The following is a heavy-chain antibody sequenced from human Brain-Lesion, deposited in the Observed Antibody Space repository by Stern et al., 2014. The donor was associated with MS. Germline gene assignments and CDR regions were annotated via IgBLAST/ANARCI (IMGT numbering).Heavy chain of an antibody. J-gene: IGHJ6*02. V-gene: IGHV1-2*02. Sequence: QVQLVQSGAEVKKPGASVKVSCKTSGYIFTGYYIQWVRQAPGQGLEWLAWINTNTGGTKYAQKFQGRVTMSRDTSISTAYVELSSLTSDDTAVYYCARDQRGITIFGVVTDYYYLGMDVWGQGTTVTVSS. D-gene: IGHD3-3*01. CDR1: GYIFTGYY. CDR2: INTNTGGT. CDR3: ARDQRGITIFGVVTDYYYLGMDV.